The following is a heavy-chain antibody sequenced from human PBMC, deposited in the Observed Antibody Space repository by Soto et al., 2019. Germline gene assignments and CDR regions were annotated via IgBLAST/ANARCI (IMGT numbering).Heavy chain of an antibody. V-gene: IGHV1-2*04. CDR1: GYTFTGYY. CDR3: AREQVLYSSSWYFFDY. CDR2: INPNSGGT. Sequence: AASVKVSCKASGYTFTGYYMHWVRQAPGQGLEWTGWINPNSGGTNYAQKFQGWVTMTRDTSISTAYMELSRLRSDDTAVYYCAREQVLYSSSWYFFDYWGQGTLVTVSS. J-gene: IGHJ4*02. D-gene: IGHD6-13*01.